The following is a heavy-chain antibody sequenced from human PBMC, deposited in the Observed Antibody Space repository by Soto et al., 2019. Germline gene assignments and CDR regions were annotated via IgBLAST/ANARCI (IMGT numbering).Heavy chain of an antibody. CDR3: VKDGSSGWPYYYGMDA. CDR1: GFTFSSYA. D-gene: IGHD6-19*01. CDR2: ISYDGRNK. Sequence: QVQLVESGGGGVQPGRSLRISCAASGFTFSSYAMHWVRQAPGKGLEWVAVISYDGRNKYYADSVKGRFTISRDNSKNSLYLQMSSLRAEDTAVYYCVKDGSSGWPYYYGMDAWGQGTTVTVSS. J-gene: IGHJ6*02. V-gene: IGHV3-30*18.